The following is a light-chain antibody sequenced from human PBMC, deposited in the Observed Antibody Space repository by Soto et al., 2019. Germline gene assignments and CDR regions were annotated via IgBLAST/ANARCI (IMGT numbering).Light chain of an antibody. J-gene: IGKJ2*01. CDR1: QSVSSSY. CDR3: QQYGSSLFT. V-gene: IGKV3-20*01. Sequence: EIVMTQSPGTLSLSPGERATLSCRASQSVSSSYLAWYQQKPGQAPRLLIYGASSRATGIPDRFSGSGSGPDFTLTISRREPEDVAVYYCQQYGSSLFTFGPGTKLEIK. CDR2: GAS.